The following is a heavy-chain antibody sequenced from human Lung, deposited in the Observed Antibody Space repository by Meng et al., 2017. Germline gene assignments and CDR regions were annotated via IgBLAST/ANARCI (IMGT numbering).Heavy chain of an antibody. V-gene: IGHV1-69*13. CDR2: IIPIFGTA. J-gene: IGHJ4*02. Sequence: SVKVSCKASGGTFSSYAISWVRQAPGQGLEWMGGIIPIFGTANYAQKFQGRVTITADESTSTAYMELSSLRSEDTAVYYCARDALGGIAAAGTLDYWGQGNLVNGAS. D-gene: IGHD6-13*01. CDR3: ARDALGGIAAAGTLDY. CDR1: GGTFSSYA.